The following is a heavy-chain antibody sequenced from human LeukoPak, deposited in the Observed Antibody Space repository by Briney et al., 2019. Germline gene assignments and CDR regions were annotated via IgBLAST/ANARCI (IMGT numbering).Heavy chain of an antibody. CDR1: GFTFSSYN. CDR3: ARAPSPIAAAGTGGWFDP. J-gene: IGHJ5*02. V-gene: IGHV3-48*01. CDR2: ISGSSSTI. Sequence: GGSLRLSCAASGFTFSSYNMNWVRQAPGKGLEWVSYISGSSSTIYYADSVKGRFTISRDNAKNSLYLQMNSLRAEDTAVYYCARAPSPIAAAGTGGWFDPWGQGTLVTVSS. D-gene: IGHD6-13*01.